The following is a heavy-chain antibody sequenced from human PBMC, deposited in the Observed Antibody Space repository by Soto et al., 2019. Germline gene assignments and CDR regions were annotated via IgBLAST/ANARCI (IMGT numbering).Heavy chain of an antibody. CDR2: IHQRGST. CDR1: GGSFSGYY. D-gene: IGHD3-10*01. CDR3: ARVQWFGMDGRY. Sequence: QVQLQQWGAGLLKSSETRSLTCAVYGGSFSGYYWSWIRQPPGKGLEWIGEIHQRGSTIYSPSLESRVTISVDTSKNQFSLKLSSVTAADTAVYYCARVQWFGMDGRYWGQGTLVTVSS. J-gene: IGHJ4*02. V-gene: IGHV4-34*02.